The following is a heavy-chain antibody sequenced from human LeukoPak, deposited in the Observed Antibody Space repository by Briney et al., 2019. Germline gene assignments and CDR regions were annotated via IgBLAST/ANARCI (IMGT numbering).Heavy chain of an antibody. Sequence: GGSLRLSCAASGFTFSSYSMNWVRQAPGKGLEWVSSISSTSSFIYYADSVKGRFTISRDNTQNSLFLQMDSLRAEDTAVYYCVRVGGSPSFFDYWGQGTLVTVSS. J-gene: IGHJ4*02. CDR3: VRVGGSPSFFDY. D-gene: IGHD1-26*01. CDR1: GFTFSSYS. CDR2: ISSTSSFI. V-gene: IGHV3-21*01.